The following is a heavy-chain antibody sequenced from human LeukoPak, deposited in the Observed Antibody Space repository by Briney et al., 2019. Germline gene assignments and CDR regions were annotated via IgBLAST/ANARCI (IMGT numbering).Heavy chain of an antibody. CDR2: ISAYHGNT. D-gene: IGHD3-3*01. J-gene: IGHJ4*02. V-gene: IGHV1-18*01. Sequence: ASVKVSCTASGYTFTSYGFSWVRQPPGQGLEWRGWISAYHGNTNKAHKLQGRGTMTTDTSTNTAYMELRSQRSDDTAVYHCARAGPTWSGYSGLVDSWGQGTLVTVSS. CDR3: ARAGPTWSGYSGLVDS. CDR1: GYTFTSYG.